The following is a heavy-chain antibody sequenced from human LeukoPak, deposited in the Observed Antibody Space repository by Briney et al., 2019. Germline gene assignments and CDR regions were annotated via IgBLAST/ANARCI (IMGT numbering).Heavy chain of an antibody. CDR2: ISYDGSNN. D-gene: IGHD1-26*01. J-gene: IGHJ4*02. CDR1: GFTFSSHG. CDR3: ARVGNYYDFDY. V-gene: IGHV3-30*03. Sequence: GGSLRLSCAASGFTFSSHGMYWVRQAPGKGLEWVSAISYDGSNNYDADSVKGRFTISRDNSKNTLYLQMNSLRAEDTAVYYCARVGNYYDFDYWGQGTLVTVSS.